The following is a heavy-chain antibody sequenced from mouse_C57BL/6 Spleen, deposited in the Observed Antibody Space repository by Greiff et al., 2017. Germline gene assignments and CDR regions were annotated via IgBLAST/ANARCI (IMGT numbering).Heavy chain of an antibody. Sequence: QVQLQQPGAELVKPGASVKMSCKASGYTFTSYWITWVKQRPGQGLEWIGDIYPGSGSTNYNEKFKSKATLTVATSSSTAYMQRSSLTSEDSAVYYCAIRDGYYGYWGQGTTLTVSS. V-gene: IGHV1-55*01. D-gene: IGHD2-3*01. CDR3: AIRDGYYGY. CDR1: GYTFTSYW. J-gene: IGHJ2*01. CDR2: IYPGSGST.